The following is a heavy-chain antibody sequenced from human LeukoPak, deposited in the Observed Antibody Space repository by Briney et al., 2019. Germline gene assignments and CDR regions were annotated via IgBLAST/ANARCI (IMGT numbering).Heavy chain of an antibody. CDR1: GFTFSPYR. CDR3: VRDGHAYNFDP. D-gene: IGHD5-24*01. Sequence: AGGSLRLSCAASGFTFSPYRMHWVRQAPGKGLVWVSRIIMDGSYTNYADSVKGRFTISRDNTKSTLYLQMNSLRAEDTAMYYCVRDGHAYNFDPWGQGTPVTVSS. CDR2: IIMDGSYT. V-gene: IGHV3-74*01. J-gene: IGHJ5*02.